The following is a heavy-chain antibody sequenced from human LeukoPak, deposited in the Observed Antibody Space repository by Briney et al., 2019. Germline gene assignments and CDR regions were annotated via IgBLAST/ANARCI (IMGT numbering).Heavy chain of an antibody. CDR1: GFTFSSYA. D-gene: IGHD6-19*01. J-gene: IGHJ4*02. CDR2: ISGSGGST. V-gene: IGHV3-23*01. Sequence: PGGSLRLSCAASGFTFSSYAMSWVRQAPGKGLEWVSAISGSGGSTYYADSVKGRFTISRDNSKNTLYLQMNSLRAEDTAVYYCAKISGGGWSRYYFDYWGQGTLVTVSS. CDR3: AKISGGGWSRYYFDY.